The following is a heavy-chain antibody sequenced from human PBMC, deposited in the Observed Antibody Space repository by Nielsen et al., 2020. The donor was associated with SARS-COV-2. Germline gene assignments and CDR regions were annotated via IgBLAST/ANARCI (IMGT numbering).Heavy chain of an antibody. V-gene: IGHV3-53*01. Sequence: WIRQPPGKGLEWASVIYSGGSTYYADSVKGRFTISRDNSKNTLYLQMNSLRAEDTAVYYCTTDLTQPPDVDIVATILRGGFFLVYGMDVWGQGTTVTVSS. CDR2: IYSGGST. CDR3: TTDLTQPPDVDIVATILRGGFFLVYGMDV. D-gene: IGHD5-12*01. J-gene: IGHJ6*02.